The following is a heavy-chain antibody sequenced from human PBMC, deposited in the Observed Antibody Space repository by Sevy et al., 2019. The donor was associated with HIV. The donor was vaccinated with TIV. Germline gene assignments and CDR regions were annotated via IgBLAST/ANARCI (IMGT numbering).Heavy chain of an antibody. CDR2: IKLDGTEK. CDR3: TRDVRALDI. J-gene: IGHJ3*02. Sequence: GGSLRLSCAVSGFTCSDFWMSWVRRAPGKGLEWVGNIKLDGTEKYYADSVNGRFTISRDNAKNSLYLQMNSLRAEDTAVYYCTRDVRALDIWGQGTMVTVSS. CDR1: GFTCSDFW. V-gene: IGHV3-7*01.